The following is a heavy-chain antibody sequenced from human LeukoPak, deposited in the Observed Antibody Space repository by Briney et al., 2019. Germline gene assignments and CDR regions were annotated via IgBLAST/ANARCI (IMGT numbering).Heavy chain of an antibody. CDR1: GFTFSSYS. D-gene: IGHD5-18*01. V-gene: IGHV3-21*01. CDR3: ARQYISGQWYFDY. Sequence: GSLRLSCAASGFTFSSYSMNWVRQAPGEGLEWVSSISSSSSYIYYADSVKGRFSISRDNSKNTLYLQMNSLIPEDTAVYYCARQYISGQWYFDYWGQGTLVTVSS. J-gene: IGHJ4*02. CDR2: ISSSSSYI.